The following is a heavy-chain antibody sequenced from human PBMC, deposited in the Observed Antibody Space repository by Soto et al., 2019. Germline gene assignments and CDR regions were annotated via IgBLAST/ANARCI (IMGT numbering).Heavy chain of an antibody. J-gene: IGHJ4*02. V-gene: IGHV3-11*06. CDR3: ERHTSGWHYYDY. Sequence: GGSLRLSCAASGFNFSDHYMNWVRQAPGKGLEWVSYISGSSRYTNFADSVKGRFTISRDNAKNSLYLQMNSLRVEDTAVYYCERHTSGWHYYDYWGQGTPVTVSS. D-gene: IGHD6-19*01. CDR1: GFNFSDHY. CDR2: ISGSSRYT.